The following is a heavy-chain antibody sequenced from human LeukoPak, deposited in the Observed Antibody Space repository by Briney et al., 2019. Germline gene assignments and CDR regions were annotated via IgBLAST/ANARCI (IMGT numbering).Heavy chain of an antibody. CDR2: IYHSGST. CDR1: GGSISSSNW. V-gene: IGHV4-4*02. J-gene: IGHJ5*02. D-gene: IGHD6-19*01. CDR3: ARDGGQWLVPGRWFDP. Sequence: SETLSLTCAVSGGSISSSNWWSWVRQPPGKGLEWIGEIYHSGSTNYNPSLKSRVTISVDKSKNQFSLKLSSVTAADTAVYYCARDGGQWLVPGRWFDPWGQGTLVTVSS.